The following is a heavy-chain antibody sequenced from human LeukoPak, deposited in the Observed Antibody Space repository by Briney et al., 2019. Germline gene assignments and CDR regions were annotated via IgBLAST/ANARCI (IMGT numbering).Heavy chain of an antibody. Sequence: GSLRLSCAASGFTFSSYEMNWVRQAPGKGLEWVSYISSSGSTIYYADSVKGRFTISRDDAKNSLYLQMNSLRAEDTAVYYCARDMNGGGYYFDYWGQGTLVTVSS. CDR1: GFTFSSYE. J-gene: IGHJ4*02. V-gene: IGHV3-48*03. CDR3: ARDMNGGGYYFDY. CDR2: ISSSGSTI. D-gene: IGHD3-16*01.